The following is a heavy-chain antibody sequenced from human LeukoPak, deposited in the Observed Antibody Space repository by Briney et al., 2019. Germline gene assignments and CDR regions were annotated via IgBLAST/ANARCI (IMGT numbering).Heavy chain of an antibody. CDR3: ARVGYSPLGWFDP. J-gene: IGHJ5*02. CDR1: GGSISSGSYY. D-gene: IGHD5-18*01. V-gene: IGHV4-61*02. CDR2: IYTSGST. Sequence: SQTLSLTCTVSGGSISSGSYYWSWIRQPGGKGLEWIGRIYTSGSTNYNPSLKSRVTISVDTSKNQFSLKLSSVTAADTAVYYCARVGYSPLGWFDPWGQGTLVTVSS.